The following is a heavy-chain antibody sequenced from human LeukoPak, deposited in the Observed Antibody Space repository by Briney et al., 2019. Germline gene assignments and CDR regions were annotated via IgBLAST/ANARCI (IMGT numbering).Heavy chain of an antibody. J-gene: IGHJ4*02. V-gene: IGHV2-70*11. D-gene: IGHD4-11*01. Sequence: SGPALVKPTQTLTLTCTFSGFSLSTDGMCVSWIRQPPGKALEGLARIDWDDDKYYSTSLKSRLSISKDTSKNQVVLTMTNLDPVDTATYYCARFYINFGNYFDYWGQGALVTVSS. CDR3: ARFYINFGNYFDY. CDR2: IDWDDDK. CDR1: GFSLSTDGMC.